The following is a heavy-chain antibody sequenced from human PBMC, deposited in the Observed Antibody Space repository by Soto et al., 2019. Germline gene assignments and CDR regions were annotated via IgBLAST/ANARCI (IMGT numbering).Heavy chain of an antibody. CDR2: ISAYNGNT. J-gene: IGHJ4*02. CDR1: GYTFTSYG. V-gene: IGHV1-18*01. Sequence: QVPLVQSGAEVKKPGASVKVSCKASGYTFTSYGISWVRQAPGQGLEWMGWISAYNGNTNYAQKLQGRVTMTTDTSTSTAYMELRSLRSDDTAMYYCARPHGDPYDSSGYYFDYWGQGTLVTVSS. CDR3: ARPHGDPYDSSGYYFDY. D-gene: IGHD3-22*01.